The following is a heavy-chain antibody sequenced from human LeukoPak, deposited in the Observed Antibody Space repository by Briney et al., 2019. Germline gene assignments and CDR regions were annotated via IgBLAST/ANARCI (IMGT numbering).Heavy chain of an antibody. J-gene: IGHJ6*03. Sequence: GGSLRLSCAASGFTFSNYGMHWVRQAPGKGLEWVAFIRYDGSNRYYADSVKGRFTISRDNSKNTLYLQMNSLRAEDTAVYYCAKEGVQYYYYMDVWGKGTTVTISS. CDR3: AKEGVQYYYYMDV. CDR2: IRYDGSNR. D-gene: IGHD3-10*01. V-gene: IGHV3-30*02. CDR1: GFTFSNYG.